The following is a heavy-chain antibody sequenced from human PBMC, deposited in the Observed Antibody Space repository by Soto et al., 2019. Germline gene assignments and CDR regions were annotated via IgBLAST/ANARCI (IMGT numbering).Heavy chain of an antibody. V-gene: IGHV1-69*08. J-gene: IGHJ4*02. Sequence: QVQLVQSGAEVKKPGSSVKVSCKASGGTFSSYTISWVRQAPGQGLEWMGRIIPILGIANYAQKFQGRVTITADKSTSTAYMELSSLRSEDTAVYYYARDLQRNWYQYVPYYFDYWGQGTLVTVSS. CDR2: IIPILGIA. D-gene: IGHD2-2*01. CDR3: ARDLQRNWYQYVPYYFDY. CDR1: GGTFSSYT.